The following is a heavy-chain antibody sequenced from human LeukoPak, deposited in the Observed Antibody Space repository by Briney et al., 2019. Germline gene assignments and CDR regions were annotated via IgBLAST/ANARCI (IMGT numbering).Heavy chain of an antibody. Sequence: SETLSLTCTVSGGSISSTSYYWGWVRQPPGKGLEWIGNIYYSGSTYYNPSLKSRVTISVDTSKNQFSLKLSSVTAADTAVYYCARGAIYYYMDVWGKGTTVTVSS. CDR3: ARGAIYYYMDV. CDR1: GGSISSTSYY. J-gene: IGHJ6*03. CDR2: IYYSGST. V-gene: IGHV4-39*07.